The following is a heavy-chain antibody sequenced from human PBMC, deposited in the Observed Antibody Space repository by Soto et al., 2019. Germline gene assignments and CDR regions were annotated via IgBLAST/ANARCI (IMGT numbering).Heavy chain of an antibody. CDR1: GGSISSYY. D-gene: IGHD5-18*01. V-gene: IGHV4-4*07. Sequence: LSLTCNVSGGSISSYYWNWIRQPAGKGLEWIGRIHTSGSTNYNPALKSRVTMSVDTSKNQFSLKLSSVTAADTAVFYCTRWNRYGLDYWGQGTLGTVSA. J-gene: IGHJ4*02. CDR3: TRWNRYGLDY. CDR2: IHTSGST.